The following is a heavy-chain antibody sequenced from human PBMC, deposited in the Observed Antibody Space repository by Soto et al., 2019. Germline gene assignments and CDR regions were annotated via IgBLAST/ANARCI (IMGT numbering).Heavy chain of an antibody. CDR2: RYYSEST. Sequence: SETLSLTCTVSGGSITTGGYYWSWIRQLPGKGLEWIGHRYYSESTYYNPSLKSRVPISLDTSKNQFSLKLSFVTAADTAMYYCARTKCSGGSCYSWSLDYWGQGTPVTVSS. CDR3: ARTKCSGGSCYSWSLDY. V-gene: IGHV4-31*03. J-gene: IGHJ4*02. D-gene: IGHD2-15*01. CDR1: GGSITTGGYY.